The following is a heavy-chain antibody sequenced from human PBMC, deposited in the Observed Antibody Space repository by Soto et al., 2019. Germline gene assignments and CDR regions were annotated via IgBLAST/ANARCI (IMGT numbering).Heavy chain of an antibody. J-gene: IGHJ4*02. CDR2: IYSSGST. CDR1: GGSIGSPNNY. V-gene: IGHV4-39*02. D-gene: IGHD5-12*01. CDR3: ARDPTIHSGQHQANDY. Sequence: SETLCLTCTVSGGSIGSPNNYWVWIRQSPGRGLEWIGAIYSSGSTYFHPSLKSRVAISMYTSNNSFSLRLMSATAADTAVYYCARDPTIHSGQHQANDYWGQGTLVTVSS.